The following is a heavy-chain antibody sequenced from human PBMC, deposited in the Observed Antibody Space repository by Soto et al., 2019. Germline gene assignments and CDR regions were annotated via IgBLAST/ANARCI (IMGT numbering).Heavy chain of an antibody. D-gene: IGHD2-2*01. CDR3: ARDRTGYQLPNMLNSDY. V-gene: IGHV1-46*01. J-gene: IGHJ4*02. CDR1: GYTFTSYY. CDR2: INPSGGST. Sequence: ASVKVSCKASGYTFTSYYMDWVRQAPGQGLEWMGIINPSGGSTSCAQKFQGRVTMTRDTSTSTVYMELSSLRSEDTAVYYCARDRTGYQLPNMLNSDYWGQGTLVTVSS.